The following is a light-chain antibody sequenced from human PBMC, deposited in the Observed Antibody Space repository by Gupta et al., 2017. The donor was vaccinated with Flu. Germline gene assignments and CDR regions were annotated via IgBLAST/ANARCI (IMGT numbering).Light chain of an antibody. CDR1: QDISDY. CDR2: AAS. J-gene: IGKJ4*01. CDR3: QKYDIVPLT. Sequence: PSSLSASVGDRVTITCRASQDISDYLAWYQQKPGKVTKLLIFAASTLHSGVPSRFSGSGSGTDFTLTISSLQPEDAAIYYCQKYDIVPLTFGGGTKVEIK. V-gene: IGKV1-27*01.